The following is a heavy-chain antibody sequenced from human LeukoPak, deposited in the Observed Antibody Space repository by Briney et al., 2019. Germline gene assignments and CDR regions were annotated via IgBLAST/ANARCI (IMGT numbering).Heavy chain of an antibody. Sequence: SETLSLTCTVSGGSISSYYWSWIRQPPGKGLEWIGYIYYSGSTNYNPSLKSRVTISVDTSKNQFSLKLSSVTAADTAAYYCARLLWFGEFQYGMDVWGQGTTVTVSS. CDR3: ARLLWFGEFQYGMDV. CDR2: IYYSGST. D-gene: IGHD3-10*01. J-gene: IGHJ6*02. V-gene: IGHV4-59*01. CDR1: GGSISSYY.